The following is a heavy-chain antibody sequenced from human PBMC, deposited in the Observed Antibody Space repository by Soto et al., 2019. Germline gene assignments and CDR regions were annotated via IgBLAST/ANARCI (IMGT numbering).Heavy chain of an antibody. D-gene: IGHD6-19*01. CDR2: ISGSGSGGST. Sequence: EVQLLESGGGLVQPGGSLRLSCAASGFTFSSYAMNWVRQAPGKGLEWVSGISGSGSGGSTHYADSVKGRFTISRDITKNTLYLQMNSLRAEDTAVYYCARVHSSGAPVFDYWGQGTLVTVSS. J-gene: IGHJ4*02. CDR1: GFTFSSYA. V-gene: IGHV3-23*01. CDR3: ARVHSSGAPVFDY.